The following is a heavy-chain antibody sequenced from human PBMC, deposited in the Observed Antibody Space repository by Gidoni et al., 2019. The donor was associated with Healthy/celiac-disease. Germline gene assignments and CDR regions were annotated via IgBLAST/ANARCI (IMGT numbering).Heavy chain of an antibody. CDR2: IYYSGST. V-gene: IGHV4-39*01. J-gene: IGHJ4*02. Sequence: QLQLQESGPGLVKPSETRSLTCTVSGGSISSSSYYWGWIRQPPGKGLEWIGSIYYSGSTYYNPSLKSRVTISVDTSKNQFSLKLSSVTAADTAVYYCARLGAVAGTSYWGQGTLVTVSS. CDR1: GGSISSSSYY. D-gene: IGHD6-19*01. CDR3: ARLGAVAGTSY.